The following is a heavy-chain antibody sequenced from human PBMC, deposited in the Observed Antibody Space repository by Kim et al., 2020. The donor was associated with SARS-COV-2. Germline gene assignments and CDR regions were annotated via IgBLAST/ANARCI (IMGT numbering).Heavy chain of an antibody. D-gene: IGHD3-22*01. CDR3: ARRLGYDSSGYGYYFDY. V-gene: IGHV4-59*08. CDR2: IYYSGST. CDR1: GGSISSYY. Sequence: SETLSLTCTVSGGSISSYYWSWIRQPPGKGLEWIGYIYYSGSTNYNPSLKSRVTISVDTSKNQFSLKLSSVTAADTAVYYCARRLGYDSSGYGYYFDYWG. J-gene: IGHJ4*01.